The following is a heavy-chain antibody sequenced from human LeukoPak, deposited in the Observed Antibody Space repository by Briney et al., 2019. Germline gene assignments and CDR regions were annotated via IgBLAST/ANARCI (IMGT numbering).Heavy chain of an antibody. V-gene: IGHV3-64D*06. CDR3: ARASDGQFDY. J-gene: IGHJ4*02. D-gene: IGHD5-24*01. Sequence: GGSLRLSCSASGFTFSSYAMHWVRQAPGKGLEYVSAISSNGVTTYYADSVKGKFTISRDNSKNTLYLQMRSLRPEDTAVYYCARASDGQFDYWGQGTLVTVSS. CDR2: ISSNGVTT. CDR1: GFTFSSYA.